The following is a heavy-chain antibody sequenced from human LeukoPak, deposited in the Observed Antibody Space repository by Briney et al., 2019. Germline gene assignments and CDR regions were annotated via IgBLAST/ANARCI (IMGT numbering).Heavy chain of an antibody. CDR2: IYHSGST. J-gene: IGHJ4*02. V-gene: IGHV4-4*02. CDR3: ARKENVYYYFDY. Sequence: PSGTLSLTCAVSGGSISSSNWWSWVRQPPGKGLEWIGEIYHSGSTNYNPSLKSRLTISVDNSKNQFSLKLSSVTAADTAVYYCARKENVYYYFDYWGQGTLVTVSS. D-gene: IGHD3-10*01. CDR1: GGSISSSNW.